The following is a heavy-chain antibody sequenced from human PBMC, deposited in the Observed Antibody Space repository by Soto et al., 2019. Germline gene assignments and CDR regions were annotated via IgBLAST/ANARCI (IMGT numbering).Heavy chain of an antibody. J-gene: IGHJ6*02. CDR3: AREEEYYYGSGSYLNYYYYGMDV. V-gene: IGHV1-69*02. CDR1: GGTFSSYT. CDR2: IIPILGIA. D-gene: IGHD3-10*01. Sequence: QVQLVQSGAEVKKPGSSVKVSCKASGGTFSSYTISWVRQAPGQGLEWMGRIIPILGIANYAQKFQGRVTITADNSTSTAYMELSSLRSEDTAVYYCAREEEYYYGSGSYLNYYYYGMDVWGQGTTVTVSS.